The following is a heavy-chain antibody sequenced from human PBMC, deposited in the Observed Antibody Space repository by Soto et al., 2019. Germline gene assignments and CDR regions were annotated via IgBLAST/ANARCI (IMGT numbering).Heavy chain of an antibody. V-gene: IGHV4-59*12. CDR3: ARDRASIAARFDI. CDR2: IYYSGST. CDR1: GGSISSYY. D-gene: IGHD6-6*01. J-gene: IGHJ3*02. Sequence: SXTLSLTCAVSGGSISSYYWSWIRQPPGKGLEWIGYIYYSGSTYYNPSLKSRVTISVDTSKNQFSLKLSSVTAADTAVYYCARDRASIAARFDIWGQGTMVTVSS.